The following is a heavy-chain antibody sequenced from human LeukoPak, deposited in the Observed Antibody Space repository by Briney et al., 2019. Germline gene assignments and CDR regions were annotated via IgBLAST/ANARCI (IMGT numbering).Heavy chain of an antibody. Sequence: GGSLRLSCATSGFTVSSSYLSWVRQAPGKGLEWVSVIYSDGSTYYADSVKGRFTISRDNAENSLYLQMNSLRAEDTAVYYCARGSHTTPGGYFDYWGQGTLVTVSS. D-gene: IGHD1-1*01. CDR1: GFTVSSSY. CDR2: IYSDGST. CDR3: ARGSHTTPGGYFDY. V-gene: IGHV3-66*01. J-gene: IGHJ4*02.